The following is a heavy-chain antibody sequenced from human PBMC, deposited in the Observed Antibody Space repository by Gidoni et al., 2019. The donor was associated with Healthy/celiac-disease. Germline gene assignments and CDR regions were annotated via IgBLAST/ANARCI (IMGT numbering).Heavy chain of an antibody. CDR3: AKGRRRYFDFPDY. V-gene: IGHV3-30*18. Sequence: QVQLVESGGGVVQPGRSLRLSCSASGFTFSSYGMHWVRQAPGKGLEWVAVISYDGSNKYYADSVKGRFTISRENSKNTLYLQMNSLRAEDTAVYYCAKGRRRYFDFPDYWGQGTLVTVSS. J-gene: IGHJ4*02. CDR1: GFTFSSYG. CDR2: ISYDGSNK. D-gene: IGHD3-9*01.